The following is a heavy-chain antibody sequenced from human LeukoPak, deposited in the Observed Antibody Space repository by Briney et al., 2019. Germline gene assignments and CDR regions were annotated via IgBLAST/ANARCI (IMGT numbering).Heavy chain of an antibody. CDR3: ARGPGGRSGYYPLEDYYYYYYMDV. J-gene: IGHJ6*03. CDR1: GYTFTSYG. CDR2: IRVYNGNT. D-gene: IGHD3-22*01. V-gene: IGHV1-18*01. Sequence: GASVKVSCKASGYTFTSYGINWVRQAPGQGLEWMGWIRVYNGNTNYAQKLQGRVTMTTDTSTSTAYMELRSVRSDDTAVYYCARGPGGRSGYYPLEDYYYYYYMDVWGKGTTVTVSS.